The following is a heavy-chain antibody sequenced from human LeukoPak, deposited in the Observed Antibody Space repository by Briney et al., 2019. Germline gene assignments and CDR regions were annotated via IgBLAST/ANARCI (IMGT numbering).Heavy chain of an antibody. CDR3: AGRTAAAGLDY. V-gene: IGHV6-1*01. Sequence: SQTLSLTCAISGDSVSSNSGAWNWIRQSPSRGLEWLGRTYYRSKWYTDYAESVKSRITINPDTAKNQFSLQLNSVTPEDTAVYYCAGRTAAAGLDYWGQGTLVTVSS. D-gene: IGHD6-13*01. J-gene: IGHJ4*02. CDR1: GDSVSSNSGA. CDR2: TYYRSKWYT.